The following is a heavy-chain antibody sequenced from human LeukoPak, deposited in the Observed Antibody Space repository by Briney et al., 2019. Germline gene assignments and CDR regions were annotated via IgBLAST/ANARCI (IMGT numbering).Heavy chain of an antibody. CDR3: ARDGYGRSDAFDI. D-gene: IGHD1-1*01. CDR1: GGSISSSSYY. Sequence: PSETLSLTCSLSGGSISSSSYYWAWIRQPPGKGLEWIGSIYYSGNTYYSPSLKSRVTISVDTSKNQFSLKLSSVTAADTAVYYCARDGYGRSDAFDIWGQGTMVTVSS. V-gene: IGHV4-39*07. CDR2: IYYSGNT. J-gene: IGHJ3*02.